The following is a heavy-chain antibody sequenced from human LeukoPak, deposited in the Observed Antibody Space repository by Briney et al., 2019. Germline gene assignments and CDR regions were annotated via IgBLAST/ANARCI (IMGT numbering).Heavy chain of an antibody. CDR2: ISTSSSYI. J-gene: IGHJ3*02. V-gene: IGHV3-21*01. Sequence: GGSLRLSCAASGFTFSSYSMNWVRQAPGKGLEWVSSISTSSSYIYYADSLKGRFTISRDNAKNSLYLQMNSLRAEDTAVYYCARNRDGGTYDAFDIWGQGTMVTVSS. D-gene: IGHD4-23*01. CDR3: ARNRDGGTYDAFDI. CDR1: GFTFSSYS.